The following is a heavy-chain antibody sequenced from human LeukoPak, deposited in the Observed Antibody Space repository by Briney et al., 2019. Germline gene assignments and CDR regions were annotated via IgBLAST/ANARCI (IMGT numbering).Heavy chain of an antibody. V-gene: IGHV3-11*01. D-gene: IGHD3-10*01. Sequence: GGSLRLSCAASGFTFGDYYMTGIRQAPGKGLEWVSYISSGDSSIYYADSVKGRFTISRDNAKNSLYLQMDSLRAEDTAVYYCARERLNRVRVTYYYYGMDVWGQGTTVTVSS. CDR2: ISSGDSSI. CDR1: GFTFGDYY. J-gene: IGHJ6*02. CDR3: ARERLNRVRVTYYYYGMDV.